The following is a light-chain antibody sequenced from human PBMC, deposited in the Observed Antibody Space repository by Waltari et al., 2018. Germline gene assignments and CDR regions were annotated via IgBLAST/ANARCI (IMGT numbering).Light chain of an antibody. CDR1: QSLLHTDVTTY. V-gene: IGKV2D-29*01. Sequence: EIVMTQTPPSLSATPGEPASISCKSSQSLLHTDVTTYLAWYLQKPGQPPQLLIYEVSNRVTGVPARFSGSGSGTDFTLNISSVEAEDVAVYYCQQRINHSVTFGGGTKVEIK. CDR3: QQRINHSVT. J-gene: IGKJ4*01. CDR2: EVS.